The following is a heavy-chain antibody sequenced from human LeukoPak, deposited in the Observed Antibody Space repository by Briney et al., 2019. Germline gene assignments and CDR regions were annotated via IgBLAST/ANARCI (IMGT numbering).Heavy chain of an antibody. J-gene: IGHJ6*02. CDR2: IYYSGTT. CDR3: ARGWPDYYSMDI. V-gene: IGHV4-59*01. D-gene: IGHD2-15*01. Sequence: SETLSLTCTVSGGSISSYYWNWIRQPPGKGPEWIGYIYYSGTTSYNPSVKGRVTISMDTSNNHFSLKLRSVTAGDTAVYYCARGWPDYYSMDIWGPGTTVTVSS. CDR1: GGSISSYY.